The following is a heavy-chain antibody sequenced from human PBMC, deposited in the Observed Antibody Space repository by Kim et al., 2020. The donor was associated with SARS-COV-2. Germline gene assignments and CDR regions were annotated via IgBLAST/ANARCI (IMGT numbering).Heavy chain of an antibody. Sequence: SETLSPTCTVSGYSISSGYYWGWIRQPPGKGLEWIGSIYHSGSTYYNPSLKSRVTISVDTSKNQFSLKLSSVTAADTAVYYCARDRSTALFLASYYFGMDVWGQGTTVTVSS. V-gene: IGHV4-38-2*02. J-gene: IGHJ6*02. CDR3: ARDRSTALFLASYYFGMDV. CDR2: IYHSGST. D-gene: IGHD5-18*01. CDR1: GYSISSGYY.